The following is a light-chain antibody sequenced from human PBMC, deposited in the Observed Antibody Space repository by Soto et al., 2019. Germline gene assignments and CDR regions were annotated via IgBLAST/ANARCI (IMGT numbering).Light chain of an antibody. V-gene: IGLV2-14*01. CDR2: EVS. Sequence: QSALTQPASVSGSPGQSSTISCTGTSSDVGGYNYVSWYQQHPGKAPKLMIYEVSNRTSGVSNRFSGSKSGNTASLTISGLQAEDEADYYCSSDTSSSTLVFGGGTKVT. J-gene: IGLJ2*01. CDR3: SSDTSSSTLV. CDR1: SSDVGGYNY.